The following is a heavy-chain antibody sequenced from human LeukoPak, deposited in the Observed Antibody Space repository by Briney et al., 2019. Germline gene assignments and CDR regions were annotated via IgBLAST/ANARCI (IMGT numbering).Heavy chain of an antibody. CDR2: IYYSGST. J-gene: IGHJ6*02. CDR3: ARGAGNYYFYGMDV. V-gene: IGHV4-39*07. CDR1: GGSISSSSYY. Sequence: PSETLSLTCTVSGGSISSSSYYWGWIRQPPGKGLEWIGSIYYSGSTNYNPSLKSRVTVSVDTSKNQFSLKLSSVTAADTAVYYCARGAGNYYFYGMDVWGQGTTVTVSS.